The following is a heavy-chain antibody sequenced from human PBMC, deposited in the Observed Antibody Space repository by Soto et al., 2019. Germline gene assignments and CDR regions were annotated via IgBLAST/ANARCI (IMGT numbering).Heavy chain of an antibody. V-gene: IGHV1-3*01. J-gene: IGHJ4*02. CDR1: GYTFTAYP. CDR3: ARKDYYGAGIYYFDH. D-gene: IGHD3-10*01. CDR2: INGANGDT. Sequence: QVQLVQSGAEVKKPGASVKVSCKASGYTFTAYPVHWVRQAPGQRLEWMGWINGANGDTGYSQKFQGRVTVTRDTSANTVYMELSSLTSEDTAVYYCARKDYYGAGIYYFDHWGQGTLASVSS.